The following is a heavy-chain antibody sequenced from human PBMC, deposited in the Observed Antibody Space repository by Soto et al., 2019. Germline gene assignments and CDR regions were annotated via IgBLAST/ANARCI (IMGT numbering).Heavy chain of an antibody. CDR3: ARESEDLTSNFDD. V-gene: IGHV3-21*06. CDR1: GFTFTRYS. Sequence: GGSLRLSCAASGFTFTRYSMNWVRQAPGKGLEWVSSISSTTNYIYYGDSMKGRFTISRDNAKNSLYLEMKSLRAEDTAVYYCARESEDLTSNFDDWGQGTLVTVSS. CDR2: ISSTTNYI. J-gene: IGHJ4*03.